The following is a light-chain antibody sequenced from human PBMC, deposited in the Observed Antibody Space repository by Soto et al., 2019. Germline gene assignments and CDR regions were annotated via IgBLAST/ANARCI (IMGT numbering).Light chain of an antibody. CDR3: ASFTRSVTVV. V-gene: IGLV2-14*03. CDR1: SSDVGGYNY. J-gene: IGLJ2*01. CDR2: DVN. Sequence: QSALTQPASVSGSPGQSITLSCAGTSSDVGGYNYVSWYQQHPGKVPRLIISDVNKRPSGVSDRFSGSKSGNTASLTISGLQAEDEADYYCASFTRSVTVVFGGGTKLTVL.